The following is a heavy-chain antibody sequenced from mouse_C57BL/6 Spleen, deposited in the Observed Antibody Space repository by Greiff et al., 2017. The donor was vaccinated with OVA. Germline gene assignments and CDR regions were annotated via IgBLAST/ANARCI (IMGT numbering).Heavy chain of an antibody. CDR2: IDPEDGDT. J-gene: IGHJ1*03. CDR1: GFNIKDYY. D-gene: IGHD1-1*01. Sequence: VQLQQPGAELVRPGASVKLSCTASGFNIKDYYMHWVKQRPEQGLEWIGRIDPEDGDTEYAPKFQGKATMTADTSSNTAYLQLSSLTSEDTAVYYCTKPLRWYFDVWGTGTTVTVSS. V-gene: IGHV14-1*01. CDR3: TKPLRWYFDV.